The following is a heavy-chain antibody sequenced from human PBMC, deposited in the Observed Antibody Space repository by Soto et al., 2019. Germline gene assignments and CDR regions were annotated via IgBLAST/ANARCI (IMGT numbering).Heavy chain of an antibody. CDR2: TYYRSNWNF. D-gene: IGHD3-3*02. Sequence: SQTLSLTCAISWGSVSSNTATWNWVRQSPSRGLEWLGRTYYRSNWNFDYALSVKSRITINPDTSKNQFSLQLNSQTPEDTAVYYCAGELDIHHGLGYWGPGTSVTVSS. V-gene: IGHV6-1*01. J-gene: IGHJ4*02. CDR1: WGSVSSNTAT. CDR3: AGELDIHHGLGY.